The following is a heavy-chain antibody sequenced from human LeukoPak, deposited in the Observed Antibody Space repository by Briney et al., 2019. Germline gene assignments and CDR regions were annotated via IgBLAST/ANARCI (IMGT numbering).Heavy chain of an antibody. CDR3: ASARELGILGY. CDR1: GDTFSNYY. Sequence: ASVKVSCKASGDTFSNYYIHWVRQAPGQGLEWMGIINPNGGSRSYAEKFQGRVTVTRDTSTSTVYMDLSSLRSEDTAVYCCASARELGILGYWGQGTLVTVSS. J-gene: IGHJ4*02. CDR2: INPNGGSR. V-gene: IGHV1-46*01. D-gene: IGHD7-27*01.